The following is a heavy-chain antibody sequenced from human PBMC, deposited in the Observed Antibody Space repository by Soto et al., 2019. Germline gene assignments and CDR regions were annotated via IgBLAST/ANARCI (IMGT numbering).Heavy chain of an antibody. D-gene: IGHD6-13*01. J-gene: IGHJ4*02. CDR1: GGSISSSNW. V-gene: IGHV4-4*02. Sequence: QVQLQESGPGLVKPSGTLSLTCAVSGGSISSSNWWSWVRQPPGKGLEWIGEIYHSGSTNYNPSLRSRVPISVDKSKNQFSLKLSSVTAAATAVYYGARARAAAGKGIDYWGQGTLVTVSS. CDR2: IYHSGST. CDR3: ARARAAAGKGIDY.